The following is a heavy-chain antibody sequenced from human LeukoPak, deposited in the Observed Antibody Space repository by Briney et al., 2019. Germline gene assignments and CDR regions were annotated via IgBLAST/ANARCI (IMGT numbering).Heavy chain of an antibody. D-gene: IGHD5-24*01. CDR1: GFTFSSYA. CDR2: ISGSGGST. CDR3: AKGYSWLQSPTDY. J-gene: IGHJ4*02. Sequence: GGSLRLSCAASGFTFSSYAMSWVRQAPGKGLEWVSAISGSGGSTYYADSVKGRFTISRDNSKNTLYLQMNSLRAEDTAVYCCAKGYSWLQSPTDYWGQGTLVTVSS. V-gene: IGHV3-23*01.